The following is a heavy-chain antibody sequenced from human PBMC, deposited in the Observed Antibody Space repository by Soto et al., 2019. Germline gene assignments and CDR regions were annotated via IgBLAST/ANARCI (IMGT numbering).Heavy chain of an antibody. J-gene: IGHJ3*02. V-gene: IGHV3-9*01. D-gene: IGHD1-7*01. CDR2: ISWNSGSI. CDR1: GFTFDDYA. CDR3: AKDMLHELTDAFDI. Sequence: QPGGSLRLSCAASGFTFDDYAMHWVRQAPGKGLEWVSGISWNSGSIGYADSVKGRFTISRDNAKNSLYLQMNSLRAEDTALYYCAKDMLHELTDAFDIWGQGTMVTVSS.